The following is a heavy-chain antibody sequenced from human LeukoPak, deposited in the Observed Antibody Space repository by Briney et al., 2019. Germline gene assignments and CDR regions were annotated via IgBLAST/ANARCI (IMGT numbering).Heavy chain of an antibody. Sequence: GESLKISCEASGYSFTSYWIGWVRQMPGKGLEWMGIINPGDSDTRYSPSFQGQVTISADKSIGTVYLQWSSLKASDTAMYYCARAGGQWVPVYWGQGTLVTVSS. J-gene: IGHJ4*02. CDR3: ARAGGQWVPVY. CDR2: INPGDSDT. CDR1: GYSFTSYW. V-gene: IGHV5-51*01. D-gene: IGHD6-19*01.